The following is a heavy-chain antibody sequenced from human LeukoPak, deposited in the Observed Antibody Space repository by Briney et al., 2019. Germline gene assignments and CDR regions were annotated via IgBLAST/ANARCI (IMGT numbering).Heavy chain of an antibody. D-gene: IGHD4-17*01. CDR1: GYTFTNYY. CDR3: ARDHNDYGYHFDY. V-gene: IGHV1-46*01. J-gene: IGHJ4*02. CDR2: INPGGRST. Sequence: ASVKVSCKASGYTFTNYYIHWVRQAPGQGLEWMGIINPGGRSTSYAQKFQGRVTMTRDTSTSTVYMELSSLRSEDTAVYYCARDHNDYGYHFDYWGQGTLVTVSS.